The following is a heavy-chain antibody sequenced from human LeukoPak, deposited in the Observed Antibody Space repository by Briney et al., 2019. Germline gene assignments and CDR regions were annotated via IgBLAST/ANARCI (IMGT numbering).Heavy chain of an antibody. Sequence: ASVKVSCKASGYTFIVYWIHWVRQAPGQGLEWMGRIDLKTGDITSAQKFQGRVTMTRDTSISTTYMDLSGLGTDDTAVYYCARDSPHQRFDYWGQGTLVTVSS. CDR3: ARDSPHQRFDY. CDR2: IDLKTGDI. J-gene: IGHJ4*02. CDR1: GYTFIVYW. V-gene: IGHV1-2*02.